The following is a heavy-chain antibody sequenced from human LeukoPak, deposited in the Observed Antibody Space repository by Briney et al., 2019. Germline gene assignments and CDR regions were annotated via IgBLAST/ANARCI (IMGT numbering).Heavy chain of an antibody. D-gene: IGHD3-10*01. CDR3: ARDQNEVLWFGSLGYGMDV. Sequence: SETLSLTCTVSGGSISSSSYYWGWIRQPPGKGLEWIGSIYYSGSTYYNPSLKSRVTISVDTSKNQFSLKLSSVTAADTAVYYCARDQNEVLWFGSLGYGMDVWGQGTTVTVSS. CDR1: GGSISSSSYY. J-gene: IGHJ6*02. V-gene: IGHV4-39*02. CDR2: IYYSGST.